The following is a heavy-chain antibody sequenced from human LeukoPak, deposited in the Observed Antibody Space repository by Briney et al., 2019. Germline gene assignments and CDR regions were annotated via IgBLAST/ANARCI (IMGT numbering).Heavy chain of an antibody. V-gene: IGHV3-30*02. CDR2: IRYDGSNK. CDR1: GFTFSSYG. D-gene: IGHD6-19*01. J-gene: IGHJ4*02. CDR3: AKGGQWLGGTRFDY. Sequence: GGSLRLSCAASGFTFSSYGMYWVRQAPGKGLEWVAFIRYDGSNKYYADSVKGRFTISRDNSKNTLYLQMNSLRAEDTAVYYCAKGGQWLGGTRFDYWGQGTLVTVSS.